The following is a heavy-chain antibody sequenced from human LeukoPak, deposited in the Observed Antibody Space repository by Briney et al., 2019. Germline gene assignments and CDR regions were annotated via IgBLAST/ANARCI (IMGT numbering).Heavy chain of an antibody. CDR3: ARGGYNLAFAFDY. CDR1: GFTFSSYW. D-gene: IGHD5-24*01. V-gene: IGHV3-74*01. CDR2: INSDGSST. Sequence: GGSLRLSCAAPGFTFSSYWMYWVRQAPGKGLVWVSRINSDGSSTSYADSVKGRFTISRDNAKNTLYLQMNSLRAEDTAVYYCARGGYNLAFAFDYWGQGTLVTVSS. J-gene: IGHJ4*02.